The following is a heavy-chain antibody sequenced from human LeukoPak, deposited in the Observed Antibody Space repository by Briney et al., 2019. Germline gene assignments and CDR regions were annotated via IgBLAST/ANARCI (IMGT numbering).Heavy chain of an antibody. D-gene: IGHD4-23*01. CDR2: MNPNSGNT. J-gene: IGHJ4*02. Sequence: ASVKVSCKASGYTFTSYDINWVRQATGQGLEWMGWMNPNSGNTGYAQKFQGRVTITRNTSISTAYMELSSLRSEDTAVYYCARRGMDYGGNPLDYWGQGTLVTVSS. V-gene: IGHV1-8*03. CDR1: GYTFTSYD. CDR3: ARRGMDYGGNPLDY.